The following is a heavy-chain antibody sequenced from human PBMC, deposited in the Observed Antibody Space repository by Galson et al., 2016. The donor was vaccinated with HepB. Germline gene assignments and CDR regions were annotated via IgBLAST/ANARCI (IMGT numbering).Heavy chain of an antibody. CDR3: SRDKGWGSGHGALDI. D-gene: IGHD5-12*01. J-gene: IGHJ3*02. CDR2: IYYSGST. CDR1: GGSISSGDYY. Sequence: TLSLTCTVSGGSISSGDYYWNWIRQPPGKGLEWIGYIYYSGSTYYNPSLKSRVSISVDTSKNQFSLNLSSVTAADTAVYYCSRDKGWGSGHGALDIWGQGTMVIVSS. V-gene: IGHV4-30-4*01.